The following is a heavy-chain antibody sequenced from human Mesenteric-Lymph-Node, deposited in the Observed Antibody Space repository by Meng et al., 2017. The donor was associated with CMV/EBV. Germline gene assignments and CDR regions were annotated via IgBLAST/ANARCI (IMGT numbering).Heavy chain of an antibody. Sequence: GESLKISCAASGFTFSSYWMSWVRQAPGKGLEWVANIKQDGSEKYYVDSVKGRFTISRDNAKNSLYLQMNSLRAEDTAVYYCAREIGNNYGSYQYGMDVWGQGTMVTVSS. J-gene: IGHJ6*02. D-gene: IGHD5-18*01. CDR3: AREIGNNYGSYQYGMDV. V-gene: IGHV3-7*03. CDR2: IKQDGSEK. CDR1: GFTFSSYW.